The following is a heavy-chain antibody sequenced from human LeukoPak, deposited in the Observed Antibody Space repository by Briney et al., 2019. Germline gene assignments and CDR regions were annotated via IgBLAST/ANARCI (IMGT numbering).Heavy chain of an antibody. Sequence: GGSLRLSCAASEFTFSSYSMNWVRQAPGKGLEWVSSISSSSSYIYYADSLKGRITISRDNAKKSLYLQMNSLRAEDTAVYYCARNLHIVVVPAALNNWFDPWGQGTLVTVSS. CDR1: EFTFSSYS. CDR2: ISSSSSYI. V-gene: IGHV3-21*01. CDR3: ARNLHIVVVPAALNNWFDP. J-gene: IGHJ5*02. D-gene: IGHD2-2*01.